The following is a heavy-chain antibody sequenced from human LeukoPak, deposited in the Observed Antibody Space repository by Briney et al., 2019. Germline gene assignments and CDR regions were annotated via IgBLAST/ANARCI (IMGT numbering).Heavy chain of an antibody. Sequence: GGSLRLSCAASGFTFSSAWMSWVRQAPGKGLEWVGRVRSKTDGGTSDYAAAVEGRFTIWRDDSTNTLFLQINSLKTEDTAKYYCTSYPGLGGLNSGAFDMWGQGTLVTVSS. V-gene: IGHV3-15*01. D-gene: IGHD3-10*01. J-gene: IGHJ3*02. CDR3: TSYPGLGGLNSGAFDM. CDR1: GFTFSSAW. CDR2: VRSKTDGGTS.